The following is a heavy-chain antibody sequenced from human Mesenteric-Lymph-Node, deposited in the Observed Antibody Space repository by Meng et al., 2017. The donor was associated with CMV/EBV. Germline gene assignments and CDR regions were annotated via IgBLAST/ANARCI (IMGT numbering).Heavy chain of an antibody. J-gene: IGHJ4*02. CDR2: IQGSDRDT. CDR1: GFTFSDYY. D-gene: IGHD3-3*01. Sequence: GESLKISCAASGFTFSDYYMTWVRQAPGKGLEWVSGIQGSDRDTYYADSVKGRFTISRDNSRSTLYLQMNSLRAEDTAVYYCARYYDFWGGSANVYFFDYWGRGTLVTVSS. V-gene: IGHV3-23*03. CDR3: ARYYDFWGGSANVYFFDY.